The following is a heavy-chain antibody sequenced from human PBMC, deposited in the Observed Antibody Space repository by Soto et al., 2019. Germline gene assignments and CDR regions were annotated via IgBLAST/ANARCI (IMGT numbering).Heavy chain of an antibody. J-gene: IGHJ6*02. CDR1: GGSIKNSGYY. V-gene: IGHV4-31*03. D-gene: IGHD4-4*01. Sequence: QVQLQESGPGLVKPSQTLSLTCTVSGGSIKNSGYYWSWIRQHPEKGLEWIGYISYSGSTDYAPSLKSRITMSVDTSKKQFSLNLTSMTAADTAVYYCGRDAVTKRDFYYYGMDVWGRGTTVTVSS. CDR3: GRDAVTKRDFYYYGMDV. CDR2: ISYSGST.